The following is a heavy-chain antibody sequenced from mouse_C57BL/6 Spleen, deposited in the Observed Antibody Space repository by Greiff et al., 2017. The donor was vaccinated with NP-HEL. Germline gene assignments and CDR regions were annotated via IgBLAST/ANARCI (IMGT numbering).Heavy chain of an antibody. V-gene: IGHV7-3*01. Sequence: EVHLVESGGGLVQPGGSLSLSCAASGFTFTDYYMSWVRQPPGKALEWLGFIRNKANGYTTEYSASVKGRFTISRDNSQSILYLQMNALRAEDSATYYCARYFYYGSGSFAYWGQGTLVTVSA. D-gene: IGHD1-1*01. CDR1: GFTFTDYY. J-gene: IGHJ3*01. CDR3: ARYFYYGSGSFAY. CDR2: IRNKANGYTT.